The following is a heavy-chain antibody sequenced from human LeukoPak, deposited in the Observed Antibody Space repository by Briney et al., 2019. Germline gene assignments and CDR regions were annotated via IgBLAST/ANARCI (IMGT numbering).Heavy chain of an antibody. J-gene: IGHJ3*02. D-gene: IGHD3-3*01. V-gene: IGHV4-4*02. CDR2: IHHSGGT. CDR3: AISGIYDFWSGNLKSDAFDI. CDR1: GASVSRNW. Sequence: SETLSLTCTVSGASVSRNWWSWVRQPPGKGLEWIGEIHHSGGTNYNPSLKSRVTMSLDNSNNHFSLKLSSVTAADTAVYYCAISGIYDFWSGNLKSDAFDIWGQGTMVTVSS.